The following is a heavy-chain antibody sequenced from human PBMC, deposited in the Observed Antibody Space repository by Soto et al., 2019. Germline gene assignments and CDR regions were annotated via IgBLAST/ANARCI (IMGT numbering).Heavy chain of an antibody. D-gene: IGHD3-10*01. CDR2: IYYSGST. Sequence: PSETLSLTCTVSGGSISSGDYYWSWIRQPPGKGLEWIGYIYYSGSTYYNPSLKSRVTISVDTSKNQFSLKLSSVTAADTAVYYCARDQRGITMVRGAYYYYYYGMDVWGQGTTVSVAS. CDR3: ARDQRGITMVRGAYYYYYYGMDV. V-gene: IGHV4-30-4*01. J-gene: IGHJ6*02. CDR1: GGSISSGDYY.